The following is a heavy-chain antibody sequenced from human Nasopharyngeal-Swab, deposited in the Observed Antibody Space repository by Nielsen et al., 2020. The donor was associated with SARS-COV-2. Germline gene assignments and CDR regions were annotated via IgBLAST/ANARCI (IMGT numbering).Heavy chain of an antibody. CDR3: ASGVVVAATDYGMDV. Sequence: ASVKVSSKASGYTFTSYDINWVRQATGQGLEWMGWMNPNSGNTGYAQKFQGRVTMTRNTSISTAYMELSSLRSEDTAVYYCASGVVVAATDYGMDVWGQGTTVTVSS. D-gene: IGHD2-15*01. V-gene: IGHV1-8*01. J-gene: IGHJ6*02. CDR2: MNPNSGNT. CDR1: GYTFTSYD.